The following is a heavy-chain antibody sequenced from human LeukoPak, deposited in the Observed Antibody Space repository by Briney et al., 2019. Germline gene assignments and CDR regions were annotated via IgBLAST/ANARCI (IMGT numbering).Heavy chain of an antibody. Sequence: TGGSLRLSCAASGFTFSSYGMHWVRQAPGKGLEWVAFIRYDGSNKYYADSVKGRFTISRDNSKNTLYLQMNSLRAEDTAVYYCAKASAPGYSPIAAAGSDYWDQGTLVTVSS. CDR1: GFTFSSYG. V-gene: IGHV3-30*02. CDR2: IRYDGSNK. D-gene: IGHD6-13*01. J-gene: IGHJ4*02. CDR3: AKASAPGYSPIAAAGSDY.